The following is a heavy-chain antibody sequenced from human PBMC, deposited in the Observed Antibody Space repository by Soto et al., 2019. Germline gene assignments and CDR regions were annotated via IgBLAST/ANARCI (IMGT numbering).Heavy chain of an antibody. V-gene: IGHV3-7*05. CDR2: IKQDGSET. D-gene: IGHD6-13*01. J-gene: IGHJ4*01. CDR1: GFTFSGFW. Sequence: EVHLMESGGGLVQPGGSLRLSCAGSGFTFSGFWLGWVRQAPDKGLEWVANIKQDGSETSYVDSVKGRFTVSRDNVRNSLSLQMNNLRAEDTAVYYCAAWPRSSWFDYWGHGTLVTVSS. CDR3: AAWPRSSWFDY.